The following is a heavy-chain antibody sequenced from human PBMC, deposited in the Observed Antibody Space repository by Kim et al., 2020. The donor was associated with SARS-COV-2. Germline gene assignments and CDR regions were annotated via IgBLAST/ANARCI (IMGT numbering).Heavy chain of an antibody. J-gene: IGHJ4*02. CDR3: ARDQGFGELLSY. D-gene: IGHD3-10*01. Sequence: YSQKFQGRVTITRGTSASTAYMELSSLRAEYTAVYYCARDQGFGELLSYWGEGTLVTVSS. V-gene: IGHV1-3*01.